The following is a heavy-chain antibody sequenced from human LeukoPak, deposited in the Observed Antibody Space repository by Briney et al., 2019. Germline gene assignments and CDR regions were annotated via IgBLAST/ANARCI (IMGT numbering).Heavy chain of an antibody. D-gene: IGHD3-16*02. CDR1: GFTFSSYA. J-gene: IGHJ4*02. CDR3: AGIRGSYRCSDY. V-gene: IGHV3-64*01. CDR2: ISSNGGST. Sequence: GGSLRLSCAASGFTFSSYAMHWVRQAPGKGLEYVSAISSNGGSTYYANSVKGRFTISRDNSKNTLYLQMGSLRAEDMAVYYCAGIRGSYRCSDYWGQGTLVTVSS.